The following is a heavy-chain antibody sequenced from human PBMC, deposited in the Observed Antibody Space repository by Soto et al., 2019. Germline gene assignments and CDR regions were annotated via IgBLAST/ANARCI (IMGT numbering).Heavy chain of an antibody. D-gene: IGHD6-13*01. Sequence: QVQLQESGPGLVKPSETLSLTCTVSVSGGSVSTGVHYWSWIRQPPGKGLEWIGYIYYSGSTNYRPTLKSRVTISVDTSTNQFSLKLTSVTAAYTAVYYCARGYYSSWYWFDRWGRGTLVTVSS. CDR2: IYYSGST. V-gene: IGHV4-61*08. J-gene: IGHJ2*01. CDR1: GGSVSTGVHY. CDR3: ARGYYSSWYWFDR.